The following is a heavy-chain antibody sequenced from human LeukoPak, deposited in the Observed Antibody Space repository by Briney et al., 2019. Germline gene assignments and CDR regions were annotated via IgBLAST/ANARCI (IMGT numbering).Heavy chain of an antibody. D-gene: IGHD1-1*01. CDR1: GDSVSSNSAA. J-gene: IGHJ5*02. CDR2: TYYRSKWYN. V-gene: IGHV6-1*01. Sequence: SQTLSLTCAISGDSVSSNSAAWNWIRQSPSRGLAWLGRTYYRSKWYNDYAVSVKSRITINPDTSKNQFSLQLNSVTPEDTAVYYCARDRGYGLTERSILWFDPWGQGTLVTVSS. CDR3: ARDRGYGLTERSILWFDP.